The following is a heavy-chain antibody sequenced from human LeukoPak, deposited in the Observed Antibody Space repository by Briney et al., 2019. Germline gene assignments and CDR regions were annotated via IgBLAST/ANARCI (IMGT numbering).Heavy chain of an antibody. D-gene: IGHD2-15*01. Sequence: GGSLRLSCAASGFTFSSYSMNWVRQAPGKGLEWVSSISSSSSYIYYADSVKGRFTISRDNAKNSLYLQMNSLRAEDTAVYFCSGGSICYYYGMDVWGRGTTVTVSS. CDR1: GFTFSSYS. CDR3: SGGSICYYYGMDV. J-gene: IGHJ6*02. CDR2: ISSSSSYI. V-gene: IGHV3-21*01.